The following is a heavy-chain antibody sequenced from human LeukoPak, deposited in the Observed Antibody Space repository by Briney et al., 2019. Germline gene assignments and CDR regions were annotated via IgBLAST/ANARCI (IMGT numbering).Heavy chain of an antibody. V-gene: IGHV1-2*02. Sequence: GASVKVSCKASGYTFTGYYMHWVRQAPGQGLEWMGWINPNSGGTNYAQKFQGRVTMTRDTSISTAYMELSRLRSDDTAVYYCASLEYGSGSYYRDDAFDIWGQGTMVTVSP. D-gene: IGHD3-10*01. CDR3: ASLEYGSGSYYRDDAFDI. J-gene: IGHJ3*02. CDR1: GYTFTGYY. CDR2: INPNSGGT.